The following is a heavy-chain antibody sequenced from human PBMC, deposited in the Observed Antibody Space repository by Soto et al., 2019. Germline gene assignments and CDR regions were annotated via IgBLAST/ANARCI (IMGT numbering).Heavy chain of an antibody. CDR3: AREVPSRYFDL. V-gene: IGHV4-34*01. D-gene: IGHD3-10*01. CDR1: GGSFSDYY. CDR2: INHSGST. J-gene: IGHJ2*01. Sequence: QVRLQQWGAGLLKPSETLPLTCAVYGGSFSDYYWSWIRQPPGKGLEWIGEINHSGSTNYNPSLKSRVPISVDTSQNQFSLKLNSVTAADTAVYYCAREVPSRYFDLWGRGTPVTVSS.